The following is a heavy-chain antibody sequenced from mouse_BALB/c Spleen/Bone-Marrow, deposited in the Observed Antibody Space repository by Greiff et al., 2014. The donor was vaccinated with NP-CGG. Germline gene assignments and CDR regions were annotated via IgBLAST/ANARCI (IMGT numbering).Heavy chain of an antibody. J-gene: IGHJ2*01. CDR2: ISPGDGNT. Sequence: VHLVESGPELVKPGALVKISCKASGYTFTTYDINWVKQRPGQGLEWIGWISPGDGNTNYNEKFKGKATLTADKSSSTAYMQLSSLTSENSAVYFCARGGDYLYFDYWGQGTTLTVSS. CDR3: ARGGDYLYFDY. CDR1: GYTFTTYD. V-gene: IGHV1S56*01. D-gene: IGHD2-4*01.